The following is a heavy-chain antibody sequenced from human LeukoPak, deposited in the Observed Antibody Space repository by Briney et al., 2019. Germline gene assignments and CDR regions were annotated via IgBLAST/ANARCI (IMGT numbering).Heavy chain of an antibody. CDR2: IYTSGST. Sequence: SETLSLTCTVSSGSFRTYYWSWIRQPAGKGLEWIGRIYTSGSTNYNPSLKSRVTISVDTSKNQFSLKLSSVTAADTAVYYCARAGVYEWELLEAFDIWGQGTMVTVSS. J-gene: IGHJ3*02. D-gene: IGHD1-26*01. CDR3: ARAGVYEWELLEAFDI. V-gene: IGHV4-4*07. CDR1: SGSFRTYY.